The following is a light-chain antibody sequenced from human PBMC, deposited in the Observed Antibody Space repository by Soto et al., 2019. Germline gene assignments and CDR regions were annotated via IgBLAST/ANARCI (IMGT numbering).Light chain of an antibody. CDR2: GIS. CDR1: QSVSYN. Sequence: EIVMTQSPATLAVSPGDRATLSCSASQSVSYNLAWYQQKPGQPPRILIYGISTRATGIPARFSGSGSGTEFSLTISRLQSEDFAVYYCQQYSKWPITFGQGTRLEIK. CDR3: QQYSKWPIT. V-gene: IGKV3-15*01. J-gene: IGKJ5*01.